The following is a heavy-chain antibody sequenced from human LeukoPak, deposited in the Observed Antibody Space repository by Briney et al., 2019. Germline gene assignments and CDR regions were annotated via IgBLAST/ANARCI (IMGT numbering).Heavy chain of an antibody. CDR1: GGFLSVYY. V-gene: IGHV4-34*04. CDR2: SNHSGRT. CDR3: ASGPLQLERRGRNWFDP. Sequence: SETLSLTCAVYGGFLSVYYWMCLRGPRGRGVEWIGESNHSGRTNDNPSLKSLAALTVDSSKNQFSLKLSSVTAADTAEYYCASGPLQLERRGRNWFDPWGQGTLVTVSS. D-gene: IGHD1-1*01. J-gene: IGHJ5*02.